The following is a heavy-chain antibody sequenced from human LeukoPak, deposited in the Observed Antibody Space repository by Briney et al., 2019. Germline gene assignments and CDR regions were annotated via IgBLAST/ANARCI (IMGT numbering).Heavy chain of an antibody. D-gene: IGHD2-8*02. CDR1: GFTFSSYA. V-gene: IGHV3-23*01. CDR2: ISGSGGST. CDR3: AKASSQSPLLYWSDY. Sequence: PGGSLRLSCAASGFTFSSYAMSWVRQAPGKGLEWVSAISGSGGSTYYADSVKGRFTISRDNSKNTLYLQMNSLRAEDTAVYYCAKASSQSPLLYWSDYWGQGTLVTVSS. J-gene: IGHJ4*02.